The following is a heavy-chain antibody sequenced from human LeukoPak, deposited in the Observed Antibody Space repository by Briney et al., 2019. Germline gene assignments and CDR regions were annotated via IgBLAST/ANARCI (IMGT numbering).Heavy chain of an antibody. Sequence: GGSLRLSCAASGFTFDNYAMHWVRQAPGQGLEWVSGISWNSGSIGYADSVKGRFTISRDNAKNSLYLQRNSLRAEDMALYYCAKDTRQYSTSGEFDYWGQGTLVTVSS. CDR3: AKDTRQYSTSGEFDY. CDR1: GFTFDNYA. CDR2: ISWNSGSI. J-gene: IGHJ4*02. D-gene: IGHD6-6*01. V-gene: IGHV3-9*03.